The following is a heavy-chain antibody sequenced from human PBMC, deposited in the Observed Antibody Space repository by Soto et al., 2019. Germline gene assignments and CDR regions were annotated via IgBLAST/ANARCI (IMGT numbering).Heavy chain of an antibody. D-gene: IGHD3-3*01. V-gene: IGHV3-66*01. CDR2: IYSGGST. CDR3: ARAKDFWSGYYMDV. J-gene: IGHJ6*02. CDR1: GFTVSSSY. Sequence: PGGSLRLSCAASGFTVSSSYMSWVRQAPGKGLEWVSVIYSGGSTYYADSVKGRFTISRDNSKNTLYLQMNSLRAEDTAVYYCARAKDFWSGYYMDVWGQGTTVTVSS.